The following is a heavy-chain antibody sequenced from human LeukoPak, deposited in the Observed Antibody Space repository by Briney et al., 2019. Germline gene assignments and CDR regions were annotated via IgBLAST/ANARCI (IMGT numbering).Heavy chain of an antibody. CDR1: GFTVSTNY. Sequence: GGSLRLSCAASGFTVSTNYMSWVRQAPGKGLEWVSVIYSGGSTYYADSVKGRFTISRDNSKNTLYLQMNSLRAEDTAVYYCARDRRIAATDYWGQGTLVTVSS. CDR3: ARDRRIAATDY. J-gene: IGHJ4*02. V-gene: IGHV3-53*01. D-gene: IGHD6-13*01. CDR2: IYSGGST.